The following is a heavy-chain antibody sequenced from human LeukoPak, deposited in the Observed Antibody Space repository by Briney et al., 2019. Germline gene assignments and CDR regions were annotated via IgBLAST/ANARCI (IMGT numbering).Heavy chain of an antibody. Sequence: GGSLRLSCAASGFTFSSYAMHWVRQAPGKGLEWVAFIRYDGSNKYYADSVKGRFTISRDNSKNTLYLQMNSLRAEDTVVYYCAKDFLLVPIVVVPAFDYWGQGTLVTVSS. CDR3: AKDFLLVPIVVVPAFDY. V-gene: IGHV3-30*02. D-gene: IGHD2-2*01. J-gene: IGHJ4*02. CDR2: IRYDGSNK. CDR1: GFTFSSYA.